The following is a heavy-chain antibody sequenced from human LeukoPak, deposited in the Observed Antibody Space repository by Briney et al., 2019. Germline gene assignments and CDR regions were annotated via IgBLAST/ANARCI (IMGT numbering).Heavy chain of an antibody. D-gene: IGHD1-7*01. CDR3: ARGVKSAIGKWNYVWFDP. CDR1: GFTFSSYG. CDR2: ISYDGSNK. V-gene: IGHV3-30*03. J-gene: IGHJ5*02. Sequence: GGSLRLSCAASGFTFSSYGMHWVRQAPGKGLEWVAVISYDGSNKYYADSVKGRFTISRDNSKNTLYLQMNGLRAEDTAVYYCARGVKSAIGKWNYVWFDPWGPGTLVTVSS.